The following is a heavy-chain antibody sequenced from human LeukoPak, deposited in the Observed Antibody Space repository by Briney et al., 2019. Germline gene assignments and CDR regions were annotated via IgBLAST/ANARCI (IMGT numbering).Heavy chain of an antibody. D-gene: IGHD3-22*01. Sequence: SEALSLTCTVSGGSISSYYWSWIRQPAGKGLEWIGRIYTSGSTNYNPSLKSRVTMSVDTSKNQFSLKLSSVTAADTAVYYCARGPIVVVPYYFDYWGQGTLVTVSS. V-gene: IGHV4-4*07. CDR3: ARGPIVVVPYYFDY. J-gene: IGHJ4*02. CDR2: IYTSGST. CDR1: GGSISSYY.